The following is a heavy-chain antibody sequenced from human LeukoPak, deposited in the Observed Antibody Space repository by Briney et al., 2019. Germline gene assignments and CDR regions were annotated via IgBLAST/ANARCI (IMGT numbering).Heavy chain of an antibody. D-gene: IGHD5-12*01. Sequence: SETLSLTCAVYGGSFSGYYWSWIRQPPGKGLEWIGEINHSGSTNYNPSLKSRVTISVDTSKNQFSLKLSSVTAADTAVYYCARSRRGGYNFRSTNDYWGQGTLVTVSS. V-gene: IGHV4-34*01. J-gene: IGHJ4*02. CDR2: INHSGST. CDR1: GGSFSGYY. CDR3: ARSRRGGYNFRSTNDY.